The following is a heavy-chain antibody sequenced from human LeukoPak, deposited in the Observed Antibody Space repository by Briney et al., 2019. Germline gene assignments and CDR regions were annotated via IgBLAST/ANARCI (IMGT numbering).Heavy chain of an antibody. CDR1: GFTFSIYT. CDR2: ISGSGGST. D-gene: IGHD3-22*01. J-gene: IGHJ4*02. V-gene: IGHV3-23*01. Sequence: GGSLRLSCAASGFTFSIYTMNWVRQAPGKGLEWVSTISGSGGSTYYADSVKGRFTISRDNSKNTLYLQMNSLRAEDTAVYYCAKDPYYYDSSGYFRYWGQGTLVTVSS. CDR3: AKDPYYYDSSGYFRY.